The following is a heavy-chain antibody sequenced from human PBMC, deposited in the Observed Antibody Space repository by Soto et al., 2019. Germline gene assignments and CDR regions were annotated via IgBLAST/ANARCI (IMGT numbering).Heavy chain of an antibody. CDR2: IYYSGST. CDR1: GGSISSSSYY. D-gene: IGHD3-16*01. Sequence: SETLSLTCTVSGGSISSSSYYWGWIRQPPGKGLEWIGSIYYSGSTYYNPSLKSRVTISVDTSKNHFSLKLSSVTAADTAVYYCARLYDYIWGSRSPVFDYWGQGTLVTVSS. CDR3: ARLYDYIWGSRSPVFDY. V-gene: IGHV4-39*01. J-gene: IGHJ4*02.